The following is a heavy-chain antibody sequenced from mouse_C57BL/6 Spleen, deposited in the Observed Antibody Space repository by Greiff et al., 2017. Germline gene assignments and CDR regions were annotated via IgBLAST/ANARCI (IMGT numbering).Heavy chain of an antibody. D-gene: IGHD2-3*01. V-gene: IGHV5-16*01. CDR1: GFTFSDYY. J-gene: IGHJ2*01. Sequence: EVKLVESEGGLVQPGSSMKLSCTASGFTFSDYYMAWVRQVPEKGLEWVANINYDGSSTYYLDSLKSRFISARDNAKNILYLQMSSLKSEDTATYYCARVNDGYFHFGYWGQGTTLTVSS. CDR2: INYDGSST. CDR3: ARVNDGYFHFGY.